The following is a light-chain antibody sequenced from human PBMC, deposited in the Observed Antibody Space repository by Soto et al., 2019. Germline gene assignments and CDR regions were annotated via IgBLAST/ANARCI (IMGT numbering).Light chain of an antibody. V-gene: IGKV3-15*01. CDR2: GAS. Sequence: EIVLTQSPGSLSLSPGERATLSCRASQSVRSGVAWYQQKPGQAPRLLIYGASTRATGIPARFSGSGSGTEFTLIISSLQSEDSAVYYCQQYNSWLWTFGQGTKVDIK. J-gene: IGKJ1*01. CDR1: QSVRSG. CDR3: QQYNSWLWT.